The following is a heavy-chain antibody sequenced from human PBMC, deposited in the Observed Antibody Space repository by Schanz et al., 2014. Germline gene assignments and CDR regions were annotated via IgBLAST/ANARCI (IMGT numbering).Heavy chain of an antibody. CDR3: AASSGWHPSTDY. J-gene: IGHJ4*02. CDR1: GFVFGDYY. Sequence: QVRVVQSGGGLVKPGGSLRLSCAASGFVFGDYYMTWIRQAPGKGLEWLSYISDSGTYTNYADSVKVRFTISRDNAKSSLYLQMNSLRVEDTAVYYCAASSGWHPSTDYWGQGTLVTVSS. CDR2: ISDSGTYT. V-gene: IGHV3-11*05. D-gene: IGHD6-19*01.